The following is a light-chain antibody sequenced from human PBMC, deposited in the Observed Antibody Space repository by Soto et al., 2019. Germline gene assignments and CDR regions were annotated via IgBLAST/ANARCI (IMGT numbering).Light chain of an antibody. CDR2: SNN. Sequence: QTVLTQPPSASGTPGRRVTIACCGSSANIGRNTLNWYQQLPGTARKLLIYSNNQRPSGVPDRFSGSKSGTSASLAISGLQSEDEADYYCEAWDDSVNGYVFGTGTQVTVL. CDR3: EAWDDSVNGYV. J-gene: IGLJ1*01. CDR1: SANIGRNT. V-gene: IGLV1-44*01.